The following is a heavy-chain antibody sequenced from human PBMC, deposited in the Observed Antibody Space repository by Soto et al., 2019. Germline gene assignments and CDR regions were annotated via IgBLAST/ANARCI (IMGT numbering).Heavy chain of an antibody. V-gene: IGHV4-39*01. CDR3: ARHLTYCSAGSCYSDFPYYGMDV. CDR1: GGSISSSSYY. J-gene: IGHJ6*02. CDR2: IFYRGST. D-gene: IGHD2-15*01. Sequence: SETLSLTCTVSGGSISSSSYYWGWIRQPPGKGLEWIGSIFYRGSTYYNASLKSRGTMSVDTSKNQFSLKLSSVTAADTAVYYCARHLTYCSAGSCYSDFPYYGMDVWGQGTTVTVSS.